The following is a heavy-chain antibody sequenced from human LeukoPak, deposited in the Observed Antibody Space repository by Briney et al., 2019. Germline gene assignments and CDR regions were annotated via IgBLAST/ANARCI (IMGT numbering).Heavy chain of an antibody. V-gene: IGHV3-74*01. CDR2: INSDGGTT. Sequence: GGSLRLSCAASGFTFSSYLMHWVRQAPGKGLVWVSRINSDGGTTTYADSVKGRFTISRDNAKSTLYLQMNSLRIEDTAVYYCAISRYSGTSLDYWGQGSLVTVSS. D-gene: IGHD1-26*01. CDR1: GFTFSSYL. J-gene: IGHJ4*02. CDR3: AISRYSGTSLDY.